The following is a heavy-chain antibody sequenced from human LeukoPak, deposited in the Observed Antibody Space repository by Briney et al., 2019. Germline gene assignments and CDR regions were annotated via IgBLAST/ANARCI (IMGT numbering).Heavy chain of an antibody. CDR3: ARLSWFGELLSFYFDY. Sequence: SETLSLTCTVSGGSISSSSYYWGWIRQPPGKGLEWIGSIYYSGSSYYNPSLKSRVTISVDTSKNQFSLKLSSVTAADTAVYYCARLSWFGELLSFYFDYWGQGTLVTVSS. V-gene: IGHV4-39*01. D-gene: IGHD3-10*01. J-gene: IGHJ4*02. CDR1: GGSISSSSYY. CDR2: IYYSGSS.